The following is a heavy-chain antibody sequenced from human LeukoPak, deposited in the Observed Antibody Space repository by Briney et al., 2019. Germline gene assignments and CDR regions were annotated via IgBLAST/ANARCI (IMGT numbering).Heavy chain of an antibody. Sequence: SETLSLTCAVYGGSISSSSYYWGWIRQPPGKGLEWIGSIYYSGSTYYNPSLKSRVTISVDTSKNQFSLKLSSVTAADTAVYYCARSSTSCYLSWGQGTLVTVSS. D-gene: IGHD2-2*01. CDR3: ARSSTSCYLS. CDR1: GGSISSSSYY. CDR2: IYYSGST. V-gene: IGHV4-39*01. J-gene: IGHJ4*02.